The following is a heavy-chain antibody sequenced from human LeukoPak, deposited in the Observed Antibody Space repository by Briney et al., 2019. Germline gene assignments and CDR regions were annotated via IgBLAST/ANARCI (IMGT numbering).Heavy chain of an antibody. CDR2: INHSGST. Sequence: ASETLSLTCIVSGYSISSGYYWGWIRQPPGKGLEWIGEINHSGSTNYNPSLKSRVTISVDTSKNQFSLKLSSVTAADTAVYYCARGAPHYYGSRRVNWFDPWGQGTLVTVSS. CDR1: GYSISSGYY. D-gene: IGHD3-10*01. J-gene: IGHJ5*02. CDR3: ARGAPHYYGSRRVNWFDP. V-gene: IGHV4-38-2*02.